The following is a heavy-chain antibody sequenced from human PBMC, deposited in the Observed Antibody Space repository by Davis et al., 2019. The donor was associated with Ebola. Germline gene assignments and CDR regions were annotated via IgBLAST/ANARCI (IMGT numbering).Heavy chain of an antibody. CDR2: INPNSGGT. Sequence: ASVKVSCTASGYTFTGYYMHWVRQAPGQGLEWMGWINPNSGGTNYAQKFQGWVTMTRDTSISTAYMELSRLRSDDTAVYYCARDPVAGPFDYWGQGTLVTVSS. D-gene: IGHD6-19*01. CDR3: ARDPVAGPFDY. V-gene: IGHV1-2*04. J-gene: IGHJ4*02. CDR1: GYTFTGYY.